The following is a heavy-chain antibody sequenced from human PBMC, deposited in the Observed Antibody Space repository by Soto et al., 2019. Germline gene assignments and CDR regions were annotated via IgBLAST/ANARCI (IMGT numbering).Heavy chain of an antibody. CDR2: ISSSSKYI. D-gene: IGHD2-15*01. CDR3: ARDGVNCSGSTCYHDY. Sequence: GGSLRLSCAASGFTFKNYNMNWVRQAPGKGLEWVSFISSSSKYIYSGDSVKGRFTIARDNARNSLFLQMNNLRAEDTAVYYCARDGVNCSGSTCYHDYWGPGTLVTVSS. CDR1: GFTFKNYN. V-gene: IGHV3-21*01. J-gene: IGHJ4*02.